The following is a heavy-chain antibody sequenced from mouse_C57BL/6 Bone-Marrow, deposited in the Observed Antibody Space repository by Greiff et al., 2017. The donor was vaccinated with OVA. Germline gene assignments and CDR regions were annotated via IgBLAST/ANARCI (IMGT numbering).Heavy chain of an antibody. CDR1: GYSITSGYY. CDR3: AREYDGSWFAY. CDR2: ISYDGSN. Sequence: EVQLVESGPGLVKPSQSLSLTCSVTGYSITSGYYWNWIRQFPGNKLEWMGYISYDGSNNYNPSLKNRISITRDTSKNQFFLKLNSVTTEDTATYYCAREYDGSWFAYWGQGTLVTVSA. V-gene: IGHV3-6*01. J-gene: IGHJ3*01. D-gene: IGHD2-3*01.